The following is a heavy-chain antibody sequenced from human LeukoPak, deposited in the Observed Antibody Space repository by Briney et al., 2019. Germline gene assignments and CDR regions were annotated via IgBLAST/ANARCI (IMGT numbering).Heavy chain of an antibody. Sequence: ASVKVSCKASGYTFTSYYMHWVRQAPGQGLEWMGIINPSDGSTSYTQKFQDRVTMTRDTSTSTLYMELSSLRSEDTAVYHCARGSSTSAYFDYWGQGTLVTVSS. CDR2: INPSDGST. CDR3: ARGSSTSAYFDY. CDR1: GYTFTSYY. J-gene: IGHJ4*02. D-gene: IGHD2-2*01. V-gene: IGHV1-46*01.